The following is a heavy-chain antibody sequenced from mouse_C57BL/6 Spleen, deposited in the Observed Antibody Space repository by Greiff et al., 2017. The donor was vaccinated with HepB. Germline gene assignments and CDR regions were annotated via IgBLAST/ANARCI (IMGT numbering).Heavy chain of an antibody. Sequence: VQLQQPGAELVKPGASVKLSCKASGYAFSSYWMNWVKQRPGKGLEWIGQIYPGDGDTNYNGKFKGKATLTADKSSSTAYMQLSSLTSEDSAVYFCARSGDYSAWFAYWGQGTLVTVSA. V-gene: IGHV1-80*01. J-gene: IGHJ3*01. D-gene: IGHD2-4*01. CDR2: IYPGDGDT. CDR3: ARSGDYSAWFAY. CDR1: GYAFSSYW.